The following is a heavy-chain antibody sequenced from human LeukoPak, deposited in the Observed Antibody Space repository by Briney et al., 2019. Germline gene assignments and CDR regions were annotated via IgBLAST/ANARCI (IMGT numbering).Heavy chain of an antibody. CDR3: AKYNWNDLRSGFDY. J-gene: IGHJ4*02. D-gene: IGHD1-1*01. V-gene: IGHV3-23*01. CDR1: GFTFSSSA. Sequence: PGGSLRLSCAASGFTFSSSAMSWVRQAPGKGLEWVSAISNNGGYTYYADSVQGRFTISRDNSKSTLCLQMNSLRAEDTAVYYCAKYNWNDLRSGFDYWGQGTLVTVSS. CDR2: ISNNGGYT.